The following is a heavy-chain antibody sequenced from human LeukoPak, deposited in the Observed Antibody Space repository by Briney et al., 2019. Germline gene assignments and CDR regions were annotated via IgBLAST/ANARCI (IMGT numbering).Heavy chain of an antibody. CDR3: ARGRGYRWLVLGGGYFDY. V-gene: IGHV4-34*01. Sequence: NTSETLSLTCAVYGGSFSGYYWSWIRQPPGKGLEWIGEINHSGSTNYNPSLKSRVTISVDTSKNQFSLKLSSVAAADTAVYDCARGRGYRWLVLGGGYFDYWGQGTLVTVSS. D-gene: IGHD6-19*01. CDR1: GGSFSGYY. J-gene: IGHJ4*02. CDR2: INHSGST.